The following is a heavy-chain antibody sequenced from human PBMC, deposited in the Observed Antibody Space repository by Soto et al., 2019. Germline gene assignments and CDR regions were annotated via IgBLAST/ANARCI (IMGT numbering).Heavy chain of an antibody. CDR3: ASQSITMVRGVIVVWFDP. CDR2: IYYSGGT. Sequence: AETLSLTCTVSGGSSSSSSYYWGWIRQPPGKGREGIGSIYYSGGTYSNPSLKSRVTISVDTPKNQFSLKLSSVTAADTAVYYCASQSITMVRGVIVVWFDPWGPGTLVTVSS. J-gene: IGHJ5*02. CDR1: GGSSSSSSYY. D-gene: IGHD3-10*01. V-gene: IGHV4-39*01.